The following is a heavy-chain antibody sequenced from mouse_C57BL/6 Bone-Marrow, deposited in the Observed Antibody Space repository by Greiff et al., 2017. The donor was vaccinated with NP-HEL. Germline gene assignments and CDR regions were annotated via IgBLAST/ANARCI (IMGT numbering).Heavy chain of an antibody. CDR3: ARGIYYYGSSPDY. D-gene: IGHD1-1*01. V-gene: IGHV1-20*01. CDR2: INPYNGDT. Sequence: VQLQQSGPELVKPGDSVKISCKASGYSFTGYFMNWVMQSHGKSLEWIGRINPYNGDTFYNQKFKGKATLTVDKSSSTAHMELRSLTSEDSAVYYCARGIYYYGSSPDYWGQGTTLTVSS. J-gene: IGHJ2*01. CDR1: GYSFTGYF.